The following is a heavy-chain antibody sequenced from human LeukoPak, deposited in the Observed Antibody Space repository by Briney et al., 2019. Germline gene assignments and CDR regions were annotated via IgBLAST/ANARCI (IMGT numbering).Heavy chain of an antibody. CDR1: GFTFSSYW. D-gene: IGHD1-26*01. J-gene: IGHJ4*02. Sequence: PGGSLRLSCAASGFTFSSYWMSWVRQAPGKGLEWVANIKQDGSEKYYVDSVKGRFTISRDNAKNSLYLQMNSLRAEDTAVYYCARGRSGSYQRYYIDYWGQGTLVTVSS. CDR2: IKQDGSEK. V-gene: IGHV3-7*01. CDR3: ARGRSGSYQRYYIDY.